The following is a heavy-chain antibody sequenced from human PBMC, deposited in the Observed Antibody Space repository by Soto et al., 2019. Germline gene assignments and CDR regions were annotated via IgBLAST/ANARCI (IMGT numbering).Heavy chain of an antibody. CDR2: IYPGDSDT. CDR1: GYSSASYW. V-gene: IGHV5-51*01. D-gene: IGHD3-10*01. J-gene: IGHJ6*02. CDR3: ARNRLRQYYYGMDA. Sequence: PGESLKISCQGSGYSSASYWIAWVRQMPGKGLEWVGVIYPGDSDTRYSPSFRGQVTISADKSISHVYLQWSSLKASDTAMYYCARNRLRQYYYGMDAWGQGTTVTVSS.